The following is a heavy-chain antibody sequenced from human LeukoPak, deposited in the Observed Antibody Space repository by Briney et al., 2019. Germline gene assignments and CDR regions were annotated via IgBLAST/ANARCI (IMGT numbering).Heavy chain of an antibody. CDR2: IIPIFGTA. Sequence: ASVKVSCKVSGYTLTELSMHWVRQAPGQGLEWMGGIIPIFGTANYAQKFQGRVTMTTDTSTSTAYMELRSLRSDDTAVYYCARGYSGYDAFDYWGQGTLVTVSS. CDR3: ARGYSGYDAFDY. D-gene: IGHD5-12*01. J-gene: IGHJ4*02. CDR1: GYTLTELS. V-gene: IGHV1-24*01.